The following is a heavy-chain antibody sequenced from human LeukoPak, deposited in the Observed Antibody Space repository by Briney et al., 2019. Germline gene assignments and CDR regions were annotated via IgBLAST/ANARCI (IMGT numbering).Heavy chain of an antibody. J-gene: IGHJ3*02. Sequence: ASVKVSCKASAYTFTNYGITWVRQAPGQGLEWMGWISAYNGNTNYAQKLQGRVTMTTDTSTSTAYMELRSLRSDDTAVYYCAREARTSPDAFDIWGQGTMVTVSS. CDR2: ISAYNGNT. D-gene: IGHD2-2*01. CDR1: AYTFTNYG. CDR3: AREARTSPDAFDI. V-gene: IGHV1-18*01.